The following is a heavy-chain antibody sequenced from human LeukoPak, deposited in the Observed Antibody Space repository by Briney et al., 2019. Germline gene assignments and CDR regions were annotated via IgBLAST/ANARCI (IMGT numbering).Heavy chain of an antibody. CDR2: IYYSGST. J-gene: IGHJ6*02. CDR3: ARHNSGYDFEYYYYCGMDV. Sequence: PSETLSLTCTVSGGSISSYYWSWIRQPPGKGLEWIGYIYYSGSTNYNPSLKSRVTISVDTSKNQFSLKLSSVTAADTAVYYCARHNSGYDFEYYYYCGMDVWGQGTTVTVSS. CDR1: GGSISSYY. D-gene: IGHD5-12*01. V-gene: IGHV4-59*08.